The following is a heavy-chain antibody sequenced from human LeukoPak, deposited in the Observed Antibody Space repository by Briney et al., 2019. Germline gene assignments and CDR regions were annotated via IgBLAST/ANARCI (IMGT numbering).Heavy chain of an antibody. CDR3: AKGFQTYGELSFDV. CDR1: GFTFSNYA. CDR2: VSGSASNT. D-gene: IGHD4-17*01. Sequence: GGPLRLSCGASGFTFSNYAMRWLRQAPGKGRAGVSPVSGSASNTYYAESVKGRFTISRDNSKTTLYLQMNSLRADDTAVYYCAKGFQTYGELSFDVWGQGTLVAVSS. J-gene: IGHJ4*02. V-gene: IGHV3-23*01.